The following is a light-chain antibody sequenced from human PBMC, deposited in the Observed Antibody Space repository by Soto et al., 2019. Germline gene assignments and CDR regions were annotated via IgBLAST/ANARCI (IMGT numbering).Light chain of an antibody. CDR3: LQDYSYPRT. J-gene: IGKJ1*01. CDR1: QGIRNE. V-gene: IGKV1-6*01. CDR2: AAS. Sequence: AIQMTQSPSSLSAFVGDRVTITCRASQGIRNELGWYQQKPGKAPKLLIYAASNLQTGVPSRFSGSGSGTDFTLTISSLQPEDFAIYFCLQDYSYPRTFGQGTKVEIK.